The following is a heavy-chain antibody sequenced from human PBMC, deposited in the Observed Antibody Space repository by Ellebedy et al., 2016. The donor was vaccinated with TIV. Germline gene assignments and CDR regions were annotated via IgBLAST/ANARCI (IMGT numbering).Heavy chain of an antibody. CDR3: AKGGWELSPFDY. CDR1: GFTFSRYA. V-gene: IGHV3-23*01. J-gene: IGHJ4*02. CDR2: TSGSGGST. Sequence: GESLKISCAASGFTFSRYAMSWVRQAPGKGLEWVSATSGSGGSTYYADSVKGRFTISRDNSKNTLYLQMNSLRAEDTAVYYCAKGGWELSPFDYWGQGTLVTVSS. D-gene: IGHD1-26*01.